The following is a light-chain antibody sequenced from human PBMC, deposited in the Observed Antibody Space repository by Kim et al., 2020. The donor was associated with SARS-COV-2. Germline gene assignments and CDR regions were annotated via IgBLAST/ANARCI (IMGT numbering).Light chain of an antibody. J-gene: IGKJ1*01. CDR2: DSS. CDR1: QSVNSN. V-gene: IGKV3-15*01. Sequence: SPGESATLSCRASQSVNSNVAWYQQKPGQAPRLLIYDSSTRATGIPARFSVSGSGTDFTLTISSLQSEDLAVYHCQQYDDWPPWTFGQGTKVDIK. CDR3: QQYDDWPPWT.